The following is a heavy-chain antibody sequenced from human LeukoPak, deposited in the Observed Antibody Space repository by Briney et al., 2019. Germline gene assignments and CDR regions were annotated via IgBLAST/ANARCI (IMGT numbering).Heavy chain of an antibody. Sequence: SETLSLTCTASGGSFSSYYWSWIRQTPGKGLEWIGYIYYSGNTNYNPSLKSRVTISVDTSKNQFSLKLSSVTAADTAVYYCARDQALAAAALDHYYYYGMDVWGQGTTVTVSS. CDR1: GGSFSSYY. CDR3: ARDQALAAAALDHYYYYGMDV. D-gene: IGHD6-13*01. CDR2: IYYSGNT. J-gene: IGHJ6*02. V-gene: IGHV4-59*01.